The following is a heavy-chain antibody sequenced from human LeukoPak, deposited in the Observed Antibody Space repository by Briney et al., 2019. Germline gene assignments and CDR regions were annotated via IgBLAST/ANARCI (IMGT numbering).Heavy chain of an antibody. CDR3: ARHDGSGSYYMSWFDP. V-gene: IGHV3-48*01. CDR1: GFTFNNYN. D-gene: IGHD3-10*01. CDR2: ICGSCGTI. J-gene: IGHJ5*02. Sequence: GGSLRLACEAAGFTFNNYNMNSVRLAPGKGLEWVSYICGSCGTIFYADSVKGRFTISRDNAKKSLYLQMNSLRAEDTAVYYCARHDGSGSYYMSWFDPWGQGTLVTVSS.